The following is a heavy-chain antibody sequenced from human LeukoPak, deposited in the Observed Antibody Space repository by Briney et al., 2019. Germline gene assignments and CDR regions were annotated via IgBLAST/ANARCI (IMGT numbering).Heavy chain of an antibody. D-gene: IGHD3-9*01. CDR1: GYTFTSYG. CDR3: ASSYFDILTGYSIRDYYGMDV. CDR2: ISAYNGNT. Sequence: ASVKVSCKASGYTFTSYGISWVRQAPGQGLEWMGWISAYNGNTNYAQKLQGRVTMTTDTSTSTAYMELRSLRSGDTAVCYCASSYFDILTGYSIRDYYGMDVWGQGTTVTVSS. V-gene: IGHV1-18*01. J-gene: IGHJ6*02.